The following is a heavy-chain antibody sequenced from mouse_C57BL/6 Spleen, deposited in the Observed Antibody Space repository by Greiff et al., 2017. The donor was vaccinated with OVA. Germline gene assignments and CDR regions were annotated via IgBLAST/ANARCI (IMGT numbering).Heavy chain of an antibody. V-gene: IGHV2-2*01. Sequence: VMLVESGPGLVQPSQSLSITCTVSGFSLTSYGVHWVRQSPGKGLEWLGVIWSGGSTDYNAAFISRLSISKDNSKSQVFFKMNSLQADDTAIYYCARREDDYEVWFAYWGQGTLVTVSA. D-gene: IGHD2-4*01. CDR2: IWSGGST. CDR3: ARREDDYEVWFAY. CDR1: GFSLTSYG. J-gene: IGHJ3*01.